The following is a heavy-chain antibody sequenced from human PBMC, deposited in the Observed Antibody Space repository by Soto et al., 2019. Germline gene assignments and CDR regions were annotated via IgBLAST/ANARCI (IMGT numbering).Heavy chain of an antibody. J-gene: IGHJ6*03. CDR2: IKQDGSEK. D-gene: IGHD3-3*01. Sequence: GGSLRLSCAASGFTFSSYWMSWVRQAPGKGLEWVANIKQDGSEKYYVDSVKGRFTISRDNAKNSLYLQMNSLRAEDTAVYYCARQRSANQYYDFWSGYYRYYMDVWGKGTTVTVSS. V-gene: IGHV3-7*01. CDR1: GFTFSSYW. CDR3: ARQRSANQYYDFWSGYYRYYMDV.